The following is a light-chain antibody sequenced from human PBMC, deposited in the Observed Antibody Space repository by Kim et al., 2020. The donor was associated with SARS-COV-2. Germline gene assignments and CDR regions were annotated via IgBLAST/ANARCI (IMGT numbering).Light chain of an antibody. CDR2: AAS. CDR3: QQGYST. J-gene: IGKJ2*01. Sequence: DIQMTQSPSSLSASVGDRVTITCRASQSISTYLNWYQQRPGKAPKLLIYAASSLPSGVPSRFSGSGSGIDFTLTISSLQPEDFATYYCQQGYSTFGQGTKLEI. V-gene: IGKV1-39*01. CDR1: QSISTY.